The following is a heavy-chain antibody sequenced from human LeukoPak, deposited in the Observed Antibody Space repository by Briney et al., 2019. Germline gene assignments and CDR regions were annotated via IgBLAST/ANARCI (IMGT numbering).Heavy chain of an antibody. CDR1: GGSISSGGYY. V-gene: IGHV4-31*03. J-gene: IGHJ5*02. Sequence: SETLSLTSTVSGGSISSGGYYWSWIRQHPGKGLEWIGYIYYSGSTYYNPSLKSRVTISVDTSKNQFSLKLSSMTAADTAVYYCARAVVANNWFDPWGQGTLVTVSS. CDR2: IYYSGST. D-gene: IGHD2-15*01. CDR3: ARAVVANNWFDP.